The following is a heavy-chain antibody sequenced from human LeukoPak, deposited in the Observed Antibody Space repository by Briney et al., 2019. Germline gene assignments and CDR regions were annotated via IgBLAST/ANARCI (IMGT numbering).Heavy chain of an antibody. J-gene: IGHJ4*02. Sequence: SETLSLTCTVSGGSISSHYWSWIRQPPGKGLEWIGYIYYSGSTNYNPSLKSRVTISVDTSKNQFSLKLSSVTAADTAVYYCVRSRSFDYWGQGTLVTVSS. CDR1: GGSISSHY. CDR2: IYYSGST. V-gene: IGHV4-59*11. CDR3: VRSRSFDY.